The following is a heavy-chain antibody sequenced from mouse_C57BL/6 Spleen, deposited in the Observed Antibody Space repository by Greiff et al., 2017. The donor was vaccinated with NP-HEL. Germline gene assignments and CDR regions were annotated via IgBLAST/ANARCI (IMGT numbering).Heavy chain of an antibody. D-gene: IGHD1-1*01. CDR3: ARLFTTVPPFDY. CDR1: GFTFSSYG. V-gene: IGHV5-6*02. CDR2: ISSGGSYT. Sequence: EVKLEESGGDLVKPGGSLKLSCAASGFTFSSYGMSWVRQTPDKRLEWVATISSGGSYTYYPDSVKGRFTISRDNAKNTLYLQMSSLKSEDTAMYYCARLFTTVPPFDYWGQGTTLTVSS. J-gene: IGHJ2*01.